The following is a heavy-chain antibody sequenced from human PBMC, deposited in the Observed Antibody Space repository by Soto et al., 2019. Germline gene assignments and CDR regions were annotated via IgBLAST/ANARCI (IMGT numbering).Heavy chain of an antibody. J-gene: IGHJ6*02. Sequence: ASVKVSCKASGYTFTGYYMHWVRQAPGQGLEWMGWINPNSGGTNYAQKFQGWVTMTRDTSISTAYMELSRLRSDDTAVYYCARDPVEYSSSSVIIAVAGKTHYYYYGMEVWGQGTTVTVS. D-gene: IGHD6-6*01. CDR1: GYTFTGYY. V-gene: IGHV1-2*04. CDR2: INPNSGGT. CDR3: ARDPVEYSSSSVIIAVAGKTHYYYYGMEV.